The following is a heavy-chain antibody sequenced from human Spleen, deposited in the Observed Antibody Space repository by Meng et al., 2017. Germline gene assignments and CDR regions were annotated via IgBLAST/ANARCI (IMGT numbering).Heavy chain of an antibody. CDR3: ARGPITETHDFDS. V-gene: IGHV4-34*02. CDR2: IKHSGST. J-gene: IGHJ4*02. D-gene: IGHD4-17*01. Sequence: QVDQEQWGAGLVKPSETLSLTCAVYGGSLSGYYWSWIRQPPGRGLEWIGQIKHSGSTIYNPSLKSRVTISLDTSNNHFSLKLNSVTAADTAVYFCARGPITETHDFDSWGQGTLVTVSS. CDR1: GGSLSGYY.